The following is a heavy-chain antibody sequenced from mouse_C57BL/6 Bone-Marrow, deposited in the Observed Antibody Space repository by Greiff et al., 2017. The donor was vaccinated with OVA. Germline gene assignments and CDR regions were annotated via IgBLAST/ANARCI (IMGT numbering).Heavy chain of an antibody. V-gene: IGHV1-26*01. CDR2: INPNNGGT. Sequence: EVQLQQSGPELVKPGASVKISCKASGYTFTDYYMNWVKQSHGKSLEWIGDINPNNGGTSYNQKFKGKATLTVDKSSSTAYMELRSLTSEDSAVYYCARGSFKANWDSYWGQGTTLTVSS. J-gene: IGHJ2*01. D-gene: IGHD4-1*01. CDR3: ARGSFKANWDSY. CDR1: GYTFTDYY.